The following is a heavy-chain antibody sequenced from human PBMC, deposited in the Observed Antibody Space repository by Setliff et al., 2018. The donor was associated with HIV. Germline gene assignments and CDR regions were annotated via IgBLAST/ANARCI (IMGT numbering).Heavy chain of an antibody. V-gene: IGHV1-18*01. D-gene: IGHD2-2*01. Sequence: ASVKVSCKASGYTFTNFGIGWVRQAPGQGLEWMGWVSPYNGHTKYAQRFQGRVTMSTDTSTSTIYMELTSLRSDDKAVYYCARWSCGRATCYDSPYNWFEPWGQGTLVTVSS. J-gene: IGHJ5*02. CDR2: VSPYNGHT. CDR1: GYTFTNFG. CDR3: ARWSCGRATCYDSPYNWFEP.